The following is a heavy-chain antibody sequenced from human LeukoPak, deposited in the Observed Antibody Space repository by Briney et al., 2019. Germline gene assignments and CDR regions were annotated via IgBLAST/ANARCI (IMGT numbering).Heavy chain of an antibody. CDR3: VRRPASSGAYSYFDY. V-gene: IGHV2-5*02. CDR2: IYWDDDE. J-gene: IGHJ4*02. CDR1: GFSLSTSGVG. D-gene: IGHD6-19*01. Sequence: SGPTLVGPTQTLTLTCTFSGFSLSTSGVGVGWIRQPPGKALEWLGFIYWDDDERYSPSLKSRLTITKVTSKNQVVLTMTNMDPVDTATYYCVRRPASSGAYSYFDYWGQGTLVAVSS.